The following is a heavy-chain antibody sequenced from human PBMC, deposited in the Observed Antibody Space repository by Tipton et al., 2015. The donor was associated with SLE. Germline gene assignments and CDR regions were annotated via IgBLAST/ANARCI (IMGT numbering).Heavy chain of an antibody. D-gene: IGHD1-26*01. CDR3: ARAIRELPEDAFDI. V-gene: IGHV3-30*04. CDR1: GFTFSSYA. CDR2: ISYDGSNK. J-gene: IGHJ3*02. Sequence: SLRLSCAASGFTFSSYAMHWVRQAPGKGREWVAVISYDGSNKYYADSVKGRFTISRDNSKNTLYLQMNSLRAEDTAVYYCARAIRELPEDAFDIWGQGTMVTVSS.